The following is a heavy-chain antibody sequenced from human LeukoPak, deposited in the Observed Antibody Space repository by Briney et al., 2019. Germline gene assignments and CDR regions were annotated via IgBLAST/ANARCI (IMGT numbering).Heavy chain of an antibody. J-gene: IGHJ5*02. CDR2: IYHSGST. V-gene: IGHV4-38-2*02. Sequence: SETLSLTCTVSGYSISSGYYWGWIRPPPGKGLEWIGSIYHSGSTYYNPSLKSRVTISVDTSRNQFSLKLSSVTAADTAVYYCARAQYRDRFDPWGQGTLVTVSS. D-gene: IGHD1-14*01. CDR1: GYSISSGYY. CDR3: ARAQYRDRFDP.